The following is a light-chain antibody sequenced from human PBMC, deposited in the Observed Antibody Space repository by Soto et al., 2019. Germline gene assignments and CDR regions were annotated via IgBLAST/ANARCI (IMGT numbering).Light chain of an antibody. CDR2: GAS. CDR3: QHYGRSSWT. CDR1: QTVRSSF. Sequence: EIVLTQSPGTLSLSPGERVTLSCRASQTVRSSFVAWYQQKPGQAPRLLIYGASTRATGIPDRFSGSGSGTDFTLTISSLEPEELAVYYCQHYGRSSWTFGQGTKVEIK. V-gene: IGKV3-20*01. J-gene: IGKJ1*01.